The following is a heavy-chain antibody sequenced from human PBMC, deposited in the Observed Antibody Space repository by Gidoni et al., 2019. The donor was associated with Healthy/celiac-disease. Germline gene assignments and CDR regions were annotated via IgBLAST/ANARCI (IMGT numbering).Heavy chain of an antibody. CDR1: GFTFDDYT. D-gene: IGHD2-15*01. Sequence: EVQLVESGGVVVQPGGSLRLSCAASGFTFDDYTMHWVRQAPGKGLEWVSLISWDGGSTYYADSVKGRFTISRDNSKNSLYLQMNSLRTEDTALYYCVRGHCSGGSCYSDYFDYWGQGTLVTVSS. CDR2: ISWDGGST. V-gene: IGHV3-43*01. J-gene: IGHJ4*02. CDR3: VRGHCSGGSCYSDYFDY.